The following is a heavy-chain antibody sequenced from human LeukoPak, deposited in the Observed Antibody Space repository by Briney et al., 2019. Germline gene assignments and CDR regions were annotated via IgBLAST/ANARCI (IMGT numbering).Heavy chain of an antibody. Sequence: SETLSLTCTVSGYSISSGYYWGWIRQPPGKGLEWIGSIYHSGSTYYNPSLESRVTISVDTSKNQFSLKLSSVAAADTAVYYCARDPVVGATSAPDDYWGQGTLVTVSS. J-gene: IGHJ4*02. D-gene: IGHD1-26*01. CDR3: ARDPVVGATSAPDDY. CDR1: GYSISSGYY. V-gene: IGHV4-38-2*02. CDR2: IYHSGST.